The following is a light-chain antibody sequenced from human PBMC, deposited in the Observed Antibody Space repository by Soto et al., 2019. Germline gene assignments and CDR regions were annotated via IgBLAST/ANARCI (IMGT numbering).Light chain of an antibody. CDR3: QQSYNTPPYT. CDR2: GAS. J-gene: IGKJ2*01. CDR1: QSISSY. Sequence: DVQMTQSPSSVPASVGDRVTITCRASQSISSYLNWYQQKPGKAPKLLIYGASNLQSGVPSRFSGSGSGTDFTLTISSLQPEDFATYFCQQSYNTPPYTFGQGTKLEIK. V-gene: IGKV1-39*01.